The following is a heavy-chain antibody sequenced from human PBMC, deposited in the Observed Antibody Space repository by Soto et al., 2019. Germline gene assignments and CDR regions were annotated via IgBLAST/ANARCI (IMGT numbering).Heavy chain of an antibody. J-gene: IGHJ4*02. D-gene: IGHD2-8*02. CDR2: INHSGST. V-gene: IGHV4-34*01. CDR1: GGSFSGYY. Sequence: SETLSLTCAVYGGSFSGYYWTWIRQPPGTGLEWIGEINHSGSTNYNPSLKSRVTISVDTSKNQFSLKLTSVTAADTAVYYCARDKITGLFDYWGRGTLVTVSS. CDR3: ARDKITGLFDY.